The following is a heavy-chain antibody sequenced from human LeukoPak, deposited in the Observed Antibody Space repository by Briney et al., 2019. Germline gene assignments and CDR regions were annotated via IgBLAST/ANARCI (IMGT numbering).Heavy chain of an antibody. CDR1: GYTFTGYY. V-gene: IGHV7-4-1*02. Sequence: ASVKVSCKASGYTFTGYYMHWVRQAPGQGLEWMGWINTNTGNPTYAQGFTGRFVFSLDTSVSTAYLQISSLKAEDTAVYYCARGSSSGQDYWGQGTLVTVSS. D-gene: IGHD6-19*01. CDR2: INTNTGNP. J-gene: IGHJ4*02. CDR3: ARGSSSGQDY.